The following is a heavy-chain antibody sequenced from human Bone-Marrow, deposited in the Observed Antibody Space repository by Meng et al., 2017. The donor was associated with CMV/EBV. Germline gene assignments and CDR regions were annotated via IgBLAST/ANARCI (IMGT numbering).Heavy chain of an antibody. Sequence: SETLSLTCTVSGCSISSSSYYWGWIRQPPGKGLEWIGSIYYSGSTYYNPSLKSRVTISVDTSKNQFSLKLSSVTAADTAVYYCAREESGWSSWGQGTLVTVSS. D-gene: IGHD6-19*01. CDR3: AREESGWSS. V-gene: IGHV4-39*07. J-gene: IGHJ5*02. CDR1: GCSISSSSYY. CDR2: IYYSGST.